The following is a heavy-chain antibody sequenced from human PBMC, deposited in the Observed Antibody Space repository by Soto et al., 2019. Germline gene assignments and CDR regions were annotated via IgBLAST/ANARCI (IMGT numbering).Heavy chain of an antibody. Sequence: QVQLVESGGGVVQPGRSLRLSCAASGFTFSRYGMHWVRKAPGKGLEWVAVIWYDGSNKYYADSVKGRFTISRDNSKNTLYLQMNSLRDEDTAVYYCAREWSGYYNWFDPWGQGTLVTVAS. CDR1: GFTFSRYG. D-gene: IGHD3-3*01. V-gene: IGHV3-33*01. J-gene: IGHJ5*02. CDR2: IWYDGSNK. CDR3: AREWSGYYNWFDP.